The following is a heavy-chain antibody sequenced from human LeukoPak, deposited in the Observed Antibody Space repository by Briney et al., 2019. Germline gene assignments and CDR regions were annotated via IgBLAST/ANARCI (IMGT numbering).Heavy chain of an antibody. CDR3: AREIAVAGFDY. J-gene: IGHJ4*02. CDR2: IDWGDDK. CDR1: GFSLSTSGMR. D-gene: IGHD6-19*01. V-gene: IGHV2-70*04. Sequence: SGPTLVNPTQTLTLTCTFSGFSLSTSGMRVSWIRQPPGKALERLARIDWGDDKFYSTSLKTRLTISKDTPKNQVVLTMTNMDPVDTATYYCAREIAVAGFDYWGQGTLVTVSS.